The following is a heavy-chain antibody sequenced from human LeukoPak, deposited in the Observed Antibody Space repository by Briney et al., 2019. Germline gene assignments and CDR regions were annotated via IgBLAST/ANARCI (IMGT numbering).Heavy chain of an antibody. CDR3: ARDRGFGEFSFDY. V-gene: IGHV1-69*04. D-gene: IGHD3-10*01. CDR2: IIPILGIA. Sequence: SVKVSCKASGGTFISYAISWVRQAPGQGLEWMGRIIPILGIANYAQKFQGRVTITADKSTSTAYMELSSLRSEDTAVYYCARDRGFGEFSFDYWGQGTLVTVSS. CDR1: GGTFISYA. J-gene: IGHJ4*02.